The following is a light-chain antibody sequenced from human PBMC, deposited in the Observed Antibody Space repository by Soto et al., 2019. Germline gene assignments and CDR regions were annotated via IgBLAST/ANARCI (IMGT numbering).Light chain of an antibody. J-gene: IGKJ5*01. CDR2: DAS. Sequence: DIQMTQSPSAMSASVGDRVTITCRASQGISNHLVWFQQKPGQVPKRLIYDASVLQAGVSSRFSGSGSGTDFTLTISSLQPEDFATYYCLHHHNFPITFRQGTRLEAK. V-gene: IGKV1-17*03. CDR1: QGISNH. CDR3: LHHHNFPIT.